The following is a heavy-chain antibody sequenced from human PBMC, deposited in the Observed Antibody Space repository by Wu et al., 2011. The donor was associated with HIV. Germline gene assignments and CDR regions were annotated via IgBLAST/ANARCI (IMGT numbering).Heavy chain of an antibody. CDR1: GYTFSNYD. V-gene: IGHV1-8*02. CDR3: ATPPPPLPEITLTVVLTHYYFDF. D-gene: IGHD3-22*01. CDR2: MNPSAGSA. Sequence: QVQLVQSGAEVKRPGASVKVSCKTSGYTFSNYDIHWVRQAPGQGLEWMGWMNPSAGSAGFAPKLQGRVSLTRNTSISTAYMELSSLRSEDTAVYYCATPPPPLPEITLTVVLTHYYFDFWGLGNPG. J-gene: IGHJ4*02.